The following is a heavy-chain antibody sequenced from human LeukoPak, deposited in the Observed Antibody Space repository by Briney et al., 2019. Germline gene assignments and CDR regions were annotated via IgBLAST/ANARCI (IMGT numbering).Heavy chain of an antibody. CDR1: GFTFSSYS. D-gene: IGHD3-22*01. Sequence: GGSLRLSCAASGFTFSSYSMNWVRQAPGKGLEWVSSISSSSSYIYYADSVKGRFTISRDNAKNSLYLQMNSLRAEDTAVYYYARRTSSGYSKLFDYWGQGTLVTVSS. J-gene: IGHJ4*02. V-gene: IGHV3-21*01. CDR3: ARRTSSGYSKLFDY. CDR2: ISSSSSYI.